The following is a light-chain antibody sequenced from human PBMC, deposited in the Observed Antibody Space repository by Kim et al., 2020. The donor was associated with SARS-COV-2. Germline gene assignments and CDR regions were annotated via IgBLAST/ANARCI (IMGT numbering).Light chain of an antibody. CDR2: KTS. CDR1: QDIKKW. V-gene: IGKV1-5*03. CDR3: QQHSTNSRYT. J-gene: IGKJ2*01. Sequence: DILMTQSPSTLSASVGDRVTITCRASQDIKKWLAWYQQKPGKAPKLLIYKTSTLATGVPSRFSGSASGTEFALTIICLQPDDLATYYCQQHSTNSRYTFGQGTKLEI.